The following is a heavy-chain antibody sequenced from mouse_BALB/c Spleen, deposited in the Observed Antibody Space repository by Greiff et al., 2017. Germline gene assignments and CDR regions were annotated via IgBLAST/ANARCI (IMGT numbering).Heavy chain of an antibody. Sequence: VQLQQSGTVLARPGASVKMSCKASGYSFTSYWMHWVKQRPGQGLEWIGAIYPGNSDTSYNQKFKGKAKLTAVTSASTAYMELSSLTNEDSAVYYCTRSLYYGSSPYWYFDVWGAGTTVTVSS. CDR1: GYSFTSYW. V-gene: IGHV1-5*01. CDR3: TRSLYYGSSPYWYFDV. J-gene: IGHJ1*01. CDR2: IYPGNSDT. D-gene: IGHD1-1*01.